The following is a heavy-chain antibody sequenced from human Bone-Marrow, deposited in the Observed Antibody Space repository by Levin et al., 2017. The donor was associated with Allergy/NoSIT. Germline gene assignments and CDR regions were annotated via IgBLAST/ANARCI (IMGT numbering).Heavy chain of an antibody. Sequence: GGSLRLSCAASGFIFSSYDMHWVRQAPGKGLEWVAVISYDGSSKYYADSVRGRFTISRDNSKNTLYLQMNSLRPEDTAVYYCARPQLDYHGSGSDYGVDVWGQGTTVTVSS. CDR1: GFIFSSYD. CDR3: ARPQLDYHGSGSDYGVDV. CDR2: ISYDGSSK. V-gene: IGHV3-30-3*01. D-gene: IGHD3-10*01. J-gene: IGHJ6*02.